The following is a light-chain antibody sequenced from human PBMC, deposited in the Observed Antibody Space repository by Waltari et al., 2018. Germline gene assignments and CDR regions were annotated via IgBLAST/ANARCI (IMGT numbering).Light chain of an antibody. V-gene: IGLV3-10*01. Sequence: SYELTQPPSVSVSPGQTARITCSGDALPNKYGYWYQQKSGQAHVLVIYEDNNRRSGIPERLSGSSSGTRVTLTISGGQVEDEGDYYCYSTDRTGKQRVFGGGTKLTVL. CDR1: ALPNKY. CDR2: EDN. CDR3: YSTDRTGKQRV. J-gene: IGLJ2*01.